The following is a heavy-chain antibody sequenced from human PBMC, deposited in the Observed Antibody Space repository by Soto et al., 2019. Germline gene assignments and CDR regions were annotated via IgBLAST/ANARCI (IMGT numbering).Heavy chain of an antibody. CDR2: IIPIFGTA. J-gene: IGHJ6*02. Sequence: QVPLVQSGAEVKKPGSSVKVSCKASGGTFSSYAISWVRQAPGQGLEWMGGIIPIFGTANYAQKFQGRVTITADESTSTAYMELSSLRSEDTAVYYCARGRITIFGVVIAPSPYYGMDVWGQGTTVTVSS. CDR3: ARGRITIFGVVIAPSPYYGMDV. D-gene: IGHD3-3*01. CDR1: GGTFSSYA. V-gene: IGHV1-69*01.